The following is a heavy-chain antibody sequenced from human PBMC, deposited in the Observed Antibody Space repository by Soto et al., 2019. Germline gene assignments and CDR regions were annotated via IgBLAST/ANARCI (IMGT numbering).Heavy chain of an antibody. Sequence: PGGSLRLSCAASGFTVSSNYMSWVRQAPGKGLEWVSVIYGAGSTYYADSVKGRFTISRDNSKNTLYLQMNSLRAEDTAVYCCARAGYCSSTSCPGAFDIWGQGTMVTVSS. CDR3: ARAGYCSSTSCPGAFDI. D-gene: IGHD2-2*01. J-gene: IGHJ3*02. CDR2: IYGAGST. CDR1: GFTVSSNY. V-gene: IGHV3-66*01.